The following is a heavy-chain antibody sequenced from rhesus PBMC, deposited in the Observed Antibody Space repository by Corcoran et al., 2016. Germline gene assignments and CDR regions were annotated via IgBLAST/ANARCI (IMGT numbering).Heavy chain of an antibody. Sequence: QVQLQESGPGLVKPSETLSLTCAVSGGSVSSRNWWSWIRQPPGKGLEWIGYISGSSGSTYFNPSLTSRVTISTDTSKNQFSLKLSSVTASDTAVYYCSRDSWSYFDYWGQGVLVTVSS. CDR3: SRDSWSYFDY. CDR2: ISGSSGST. J-gene: IGHJ4*01. CDR1: GGSVSSRNW. V-gene: IGHV4-65*01. D-gene: IGHD6-13*01.